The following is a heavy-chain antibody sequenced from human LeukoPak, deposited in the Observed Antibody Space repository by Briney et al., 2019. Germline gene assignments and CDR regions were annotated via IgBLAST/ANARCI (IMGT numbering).Heavy chain of an antibody. CDR3: PRVHVGSGSLSSLFDP. Sequence: SETLSLTCTVSSGSTTNDYWTWIRQPPGKGLEWIGYISYSGSVNYNPSLKTRVTMSLDTSRNQFSVNLKSVTAADTAMYYFPRVHVGSGSLSSLFDPWGRGTRVTVSS. J-gene: IGHJ5*02. CDR2: ISYSGSV. D-gene: IGHD3-10*01. CDR1: SGSTTNDY. V-gene: IGHV4-59*08.